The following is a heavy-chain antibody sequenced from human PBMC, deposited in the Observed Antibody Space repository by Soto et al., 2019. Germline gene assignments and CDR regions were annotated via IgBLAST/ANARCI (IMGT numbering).Heavy chain of an antibody. Sequence: HEHLVPSGAEVKRPGASLKVSCKASGYSFTGYYIHWVRQAPGQGLEWMGWINPDSGATNYAQNFQGRVTLTSYTSISTASMDLTSLTSDDTAVYYCARGDYGTGGYPFPYFDYWGQGTLVIVSS. D-gene: IGHD2-8*02. CDR3: ARGDYGTGGYPFPYFDY. V-gene: IGHV1-2*02. CDR1: GYSFTGYY. J-gene: IGHJ4*02. CDR2: INPDSGAT.